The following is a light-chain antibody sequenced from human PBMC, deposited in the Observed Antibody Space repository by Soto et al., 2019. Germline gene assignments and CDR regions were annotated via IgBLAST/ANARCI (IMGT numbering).Light chain of an antibody. Sequence: FLTRAPVILSLSPGERATLSFRASQSVSSSYLAWYQQKPGQAPRLLIYGASSRATGIPARFSGSGSETDFTLTISSLEPEDFAVYYCQQRTSGITFGQGTRLEIK. CDR2: GAS. CDR3: QQRTSGIT. V-gene: IGKV3D-20*02. J-gene: IGKJ5*01. CDR1: QSVSSSY.